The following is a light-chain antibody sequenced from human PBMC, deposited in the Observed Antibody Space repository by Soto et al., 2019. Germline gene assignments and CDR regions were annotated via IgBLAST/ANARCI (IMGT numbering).Light chain of an antibody. V-gene: IGKV3-20*01. Sequence: EIVLTQSPGTLSLSPGERATLSCRASQSVSSSYLAWYQQNPGQAPRLLIYGASSRATGIPDRFSGSGSGTDFTLTISRLEPEDFAVYYCQQYGSSPWTFGQGPKVDIK. J-gene: IGKJ1*01. CDR3: QQYGSSPWT. CDR1: QSVSSSY. CDR2: GAS.